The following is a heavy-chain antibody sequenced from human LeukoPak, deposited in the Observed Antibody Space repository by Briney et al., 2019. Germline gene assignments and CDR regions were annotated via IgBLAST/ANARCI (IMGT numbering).Heavy chain of an antibody. J-gene: IGHJ4*02. V-gene: IGHV1-8*03. CDR3: ATYDILTRSFDY. Sequence: ASVKVSCKASGYTFTSYDINWVRQATGQGLEWMGWMNPNSGNTGYAQKFQGRVTITRNTSISTAYMELSRLRSDDTAVYYCATYDILTRSFDYWGQGTLVTVPS. D-gene: IGHD3-9*01. CDR1: GYTFTSYD. CDR2: MNPNSGNT.